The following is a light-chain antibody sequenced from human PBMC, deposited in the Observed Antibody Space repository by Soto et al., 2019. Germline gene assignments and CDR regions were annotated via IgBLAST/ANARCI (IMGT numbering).Light chain of an antibody. J-gene: IGLJ2*01. Sequence: QSVLTQPPSASGTPGQRVTLSCSGSSSNIGSNTVNWYQQLPGTAPKLLIYSNNQRPSGVPDRFSGSKSGTSASLAISGLQSEDEADYDGAAWDDSLNGVVFGGGTKLTVL. CDR3: AAWDDSLNGVV. CDR1: SSNIGSNT. CDR2: SNN. V-gene: IGLV1-44*01.